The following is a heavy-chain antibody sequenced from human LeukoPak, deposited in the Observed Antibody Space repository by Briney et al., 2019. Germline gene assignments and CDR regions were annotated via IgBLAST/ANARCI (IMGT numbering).Heavy chain of an antibody. CDR3: AREYTIFGVVIDPPGAFDI. CDR2: MYHSGST. D-gene: IGHD3-3*01. V-gene: IGHV4-30-2*01. Sequence: SQTLSLTCTVSGGSLSSGGYYWSWIRQPPGKGLEWIGYMYHSGSTYYNPSLKSRVTISVDRSKNQFSLKLSSVTAADTAVYYCAREYTIFGVVIDPPGAFDIWGQGTMVTVSS. J-gene: IGHJ3*02. CDR1: GGSLSSGGYY.